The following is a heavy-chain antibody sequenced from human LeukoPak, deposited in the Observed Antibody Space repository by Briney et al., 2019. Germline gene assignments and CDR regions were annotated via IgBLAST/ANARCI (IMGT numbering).Heavy chain of an antibody. CDR2: IHFSGST. D-gene: IGHD3-10*01. V-gene: IGHV4-59*08. Sequence: PSETLSLTCSVSRGSISGHYWSWIRQPPGKGLEWIGYIHFSGSTNYNPSLKSRVTILVDTSKNQFSLKLRSVIAADTAVYYCARLLYYGSGSYYNWFDPWGQGTLVTVSP. CDR3: ARLLYYGSGSYYNWFDP. CDR1: RGSISGHY. J-gene: IGHJ5*02.